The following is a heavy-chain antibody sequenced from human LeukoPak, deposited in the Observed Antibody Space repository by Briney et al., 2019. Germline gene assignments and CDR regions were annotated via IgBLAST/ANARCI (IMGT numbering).Heavy chain of an antibody. CDR2: INTNTGNP. CDR3: AKEGGYCSSTSCTEFDY. D-gene: IGHD2-2*01. Sequence: ASVKVSCKASGYTFTSYTMNWVRQAPGQGLEWMGWINTNTGNPTYAQGFTGRFVFSLDTSVSTAYLQISSLKAEDTAVYYCAKEGGYCSSTSCTEFDYWGQGTLVTVSS. J-gene: IGHJ4*02. CDR1: GYTFTSYT. V-gene: IGHV7-4-1*02.